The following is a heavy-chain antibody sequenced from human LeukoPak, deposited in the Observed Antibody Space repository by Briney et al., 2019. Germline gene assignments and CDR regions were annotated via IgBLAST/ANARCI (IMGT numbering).Heavy chain of an antibody. Sequence: LRLSCAASGFTFDDYAMHWVRPAPGKGLEWVSGISWNSGSIGYADSVKGRFTISRDNAKNSLYLQMNSLRAEDMALYYCAKDLQVGAIDYYYGMDVWGQGTTVTVSS. CDR1: GFTFDDYA. D-gene: IGHD1-26*01. J-gene: IGHJ6*02. V-gene: IGHV3-9*03. CDR2: ISWNSGSI. CDR3: AKDLQVGAIDYYYGMDV.